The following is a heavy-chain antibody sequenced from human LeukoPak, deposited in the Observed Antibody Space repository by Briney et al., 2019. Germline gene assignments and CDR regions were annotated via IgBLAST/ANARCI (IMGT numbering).Heavy chain of an antibody. CDR3: TRQRSTSTDYYGMDV. CDR1: GDTVSSNTAA. V-gene: IGHV6-1*01. J-gene: IGHJ6*02. Sequence: SQTLSLTCALSGDTVSSNTAAWNWIRQSPSRGLEWLGRTYYRCKWNNDYAVSVQNPITINPDTSKNQFSLQLKSATPEDTAVYYCTRQRSTSTDYYGMDVWGQGTTVTVSS. CDR2: TYYRCKWNN. D-gene: IGHD6-6*01.